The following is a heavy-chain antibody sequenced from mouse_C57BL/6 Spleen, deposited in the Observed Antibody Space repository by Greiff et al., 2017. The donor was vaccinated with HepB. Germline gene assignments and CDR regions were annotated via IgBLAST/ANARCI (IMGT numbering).Heavy chain of an antibody. V-gene: IGHV1-42*01. CDR1: GYSFTGYY. CDR2: INPSTGGT. CDR3: ARERLLGY. J-gene: IGHJ2*01. D-gene: IGHD2-3*01. Sequence: VQLQQSGPELVKPGASVKISCKASGYSFTGYYMNWVKQSPEKSLEWIGEINPSTGGTTYNQKFKAKATLTVDKSSSTAYMQLKSLTSEDSAVYYCARERLLGYWGQGTTLTVSS.